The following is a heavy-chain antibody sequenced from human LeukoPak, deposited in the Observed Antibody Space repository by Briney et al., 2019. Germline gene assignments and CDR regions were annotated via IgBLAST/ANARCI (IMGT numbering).Heavy chain of an antibody. Sequence: SGPTLVNPTQTLTLTCTFSGFSLTSEGMAVGWIRQPPGKALECLALIFWDDNKHYSPSLKNRLTLTRDTSKNQVVLTMANMDPVDTATYYCAHRTYGPFHYWGQGTLVTVSS. CDR1: GFSLTSEGMA. CDR3: AHRTYGPFHY. CDR2: IFWDDNK. V-gene: IGHV2-5*02. D-gene: IGHD2-8*01. J-gene: IGHJ4*02.